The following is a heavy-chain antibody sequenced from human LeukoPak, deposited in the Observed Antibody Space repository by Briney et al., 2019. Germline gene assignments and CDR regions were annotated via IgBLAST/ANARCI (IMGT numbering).Heavy chain of an antibody. J-gene: IGHJ4*02. D-gene: IGHD5-18*01. CDR3: ARMDTAMVKPFDY. CDR2: ISYDGSNK. CDR1: GFTFSDYY. Sequence: GGSLRLSRAASGFTFSDYYMSWIRQAPGKGLEWVAVISYDGSNKYYADSVKGRFTISRDNSKNTLYLQMNSLRAEDTAVYYCARMDTAMVKPFDYWGQGTLVTVSS. V-gene: IGHV3-30*03.